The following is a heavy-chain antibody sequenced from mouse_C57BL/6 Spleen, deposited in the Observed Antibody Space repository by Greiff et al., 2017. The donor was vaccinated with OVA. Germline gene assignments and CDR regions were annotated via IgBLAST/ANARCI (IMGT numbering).Heavy chain of an antibody. CDR3: ARYDGDYYYAMDY. J-gene: IGHJ4*01. CDR1: GYAFTNYL. CDR2: INPGSGGT. D-gene: IGHD2-3*01. Sequence: VQLQQSGAELVRPGTSVKVSCKASGYAFTNYLIEWVKQRPGQGLEWIGVINPGSGGTNYNEKFKGKATLTADKSSSTAYMQLSSLTSEDSAVYFCARYDGDYYYAMDYWGQGTSVTVSS. V-gene: IGHV1-54*01.